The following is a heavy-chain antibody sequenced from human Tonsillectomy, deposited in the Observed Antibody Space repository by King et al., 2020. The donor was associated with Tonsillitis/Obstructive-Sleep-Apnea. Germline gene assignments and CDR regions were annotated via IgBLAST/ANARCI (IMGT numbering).Heavy chain of an antibody. CDR1: GFTFSSYT. Sequence: DVQLVESGGGLVKPGGSLRLSCAASGFTFSSYTMNWVRQAPGKGLEWVSCISCSSRYIYYADSVKGRFTVSRDNAKNSLYLQMNNLRAEDTAVYHCASAYGNAPYDYGLDVWGQGTTVTVSS. V-gene: IGHV3-21*01. J-gene: IGHJ6*02. D-gene: IGHD4-11*01. CDR2: ISCSSRYI. CDR3: ASAYGNAPYDYGLDV.